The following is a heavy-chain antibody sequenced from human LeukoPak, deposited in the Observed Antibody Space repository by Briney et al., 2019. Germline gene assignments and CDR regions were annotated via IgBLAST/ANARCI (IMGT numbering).Heavy chain of an antibody. D-gene: IGHD5-12*01. CDR1: GFTFSSYG. CDR2: IRYDGSNK. CDR3: ARGPSGYHNT. Sequence: GGSLRLSCAASGFTFSSYGMHWFRQAPGKGLEWVAFIRYDGSNKYYADSVKGRFTISRDNSNNTLYLQMNSLRAEDTAVYYCARGPSGYHNTGGQGTLVTVSS. V-gene: IGHV3-30*02. J-gene: IGHJ4*02.